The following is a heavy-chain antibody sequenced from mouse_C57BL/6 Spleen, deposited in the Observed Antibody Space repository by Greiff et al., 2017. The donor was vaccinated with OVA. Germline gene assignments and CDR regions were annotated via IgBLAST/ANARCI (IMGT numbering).Heavy chain of an antibody. V-gene: IGHV1-85*01. Sequence: QVQLQQSGPELVKPGASVKLSCKASGYTFTSYDINWVKQRPGQGLEWIGWIYPRDGSTKYNEKFKGKATLSVDASSSTAYMELHSLTSEDSAVYYCAREGALYGSSSWFDYWGQGTLVTVSA. J-gene: IGHJ3*01. D-gene: IGHD1-1*01. CDR3: AREGALYGSSSWFDY. CDR2: IYPRDGST. CDR1: GYTFTSYD.